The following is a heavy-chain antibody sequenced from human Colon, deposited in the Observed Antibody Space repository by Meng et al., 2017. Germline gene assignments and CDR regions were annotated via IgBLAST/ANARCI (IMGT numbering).Heavy chain of an antibody. CDR1: GGSVSSGSYY. Sequence: SETQSLTCTVSGGSVSSGSYYWSWIRQPPGKGLEWIGYIYYSGSTNYNPSLKSRVTISVDTSKNQFSLKLSSVTAADTAVYYCAREDIVVVPAAFDYWGQGTLVTVSS. CDR2: IYYSGST. D-gene: IGHD2-2*01. CDR3: AREDIVVVPAAFDY. V-gene: IGHV4-61*01. J-gene: IGHJ4*02.